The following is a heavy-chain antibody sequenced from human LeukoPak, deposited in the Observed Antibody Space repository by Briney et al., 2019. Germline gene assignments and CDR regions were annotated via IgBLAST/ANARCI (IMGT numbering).Heavy chain of an antibody. D-gene: IGHD6-13*01. CDR3: ARTYWINGAAGPLDH. CDR1: GGSISSGSYY. J-gene: IGHJ4*02. V-gene: IGHV4-61*02. Sequence: TLSLTCTVSGGSISSGSYYWSWIRQPAGKGLEWIGRIYTSGSTNYNPSLKSRVTISVDTSKNQFSLNLSSVTAADTAVYCCARTYWINGAAGPLDHWGQGTLVTVSS. CDR2: IYTSGST.